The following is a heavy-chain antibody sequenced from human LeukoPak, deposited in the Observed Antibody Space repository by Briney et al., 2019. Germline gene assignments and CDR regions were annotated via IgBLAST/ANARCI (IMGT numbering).Heavy chain of an antibody. J-gene: IGHJ4*02. CDR3: ARNYYRDSDSWGYFGY. D-gene: IGHD3-10*01. V-gene: IGHV3-30*02. CDR1: GFTFRGYD. Sequence: GGSLRLSCIASGFTFRGYDMSWVRQAPGKGLVWVAFIRFNGDTQNYSDSVKGRFTISRDNSKSTLFLQVSSLRAEDTAMYYCARNYYRDSDSWGYFGYWGQGTLVTVSS. CDR2: IRFNGDTQ.